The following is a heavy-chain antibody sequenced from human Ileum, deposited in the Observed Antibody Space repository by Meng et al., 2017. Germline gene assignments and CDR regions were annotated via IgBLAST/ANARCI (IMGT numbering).Heavy chain of an antibody. J-gene: IGHJ4*02. CDR3: AKAYNNDWYLDY. D-gene: IGHD3-9*01. CDR2: ISRGGDIT. V-gene: IGHV3-23*01. Sequence: EVLLLESGVGLAQAGGSLRLSCAASGLAFGSSAMGWVRQAPEKGLEWVSSISRGGDITYYADSVKGRFTVSRDNSKSTLYLQMNSLRVEDTAEYYCAKAYNNDWYLDYWGRGTLVTVSS. CDR1: GLAFGSSA.